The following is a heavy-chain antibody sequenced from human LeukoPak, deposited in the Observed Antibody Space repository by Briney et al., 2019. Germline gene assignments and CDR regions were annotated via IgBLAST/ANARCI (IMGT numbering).Heavy chain of an antibody. V-gene: IGHV3-74*01. CDR2: INSDGSST. Sequence: PGRSLRLSCAASGFTFSSYWMHWVRQAPGKGLVWVSRINSDGSSTSYADSVKGRFTISRDNAKNTLYLQMNSLRAEDTAVYYCARVTNYGNPLGYWGQGTLVAVSS. J-gene: IGHJ4*02. CDR3: ARVTNYGNPLGY. CDR1: GFTFSSYW. D-gene: IGHD3-10*01.